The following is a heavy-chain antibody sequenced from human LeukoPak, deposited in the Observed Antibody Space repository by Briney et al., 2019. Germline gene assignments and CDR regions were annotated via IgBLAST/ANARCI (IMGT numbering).Heavy chain of an antibody. CDR1: GYNFTNYW. D-gene: IGHD3-22*01. Sequence: PGESLQISCKGSGYNFTNYWIAWVRQMPGKGLEWMGIIYPNDSDTRYRPSFQGQVSISADKSIDTAYLQWSSLKASDTAMYFCARPNITYYYDSSGYDGFDVWGQGTMVTVSS. V-gene: IGHV5-51*01. J-gene: IGHJ3*01. CDR2: IYPNDSDT. CDR3: ARPNITYYYDSSGYDGFDV.